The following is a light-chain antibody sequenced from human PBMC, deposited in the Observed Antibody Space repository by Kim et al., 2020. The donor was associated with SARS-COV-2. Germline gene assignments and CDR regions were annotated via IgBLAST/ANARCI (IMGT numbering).Light chain of an antibody. CDR1: NIGSKS. CDR3: QVWDSSSDHRV. Sequence: APGKTARITCGGNNIGSKSVHWYQQKPGQAPVLVIYYDSDRPSGIPERFSGSNSGNTATLTISRVEAWDEADYYCQVWDSSSDHRVFGGGTQLTVL. CDR2: YDS. J-gene: IGLJ3*02. V-gene: IGLV3-21*04.